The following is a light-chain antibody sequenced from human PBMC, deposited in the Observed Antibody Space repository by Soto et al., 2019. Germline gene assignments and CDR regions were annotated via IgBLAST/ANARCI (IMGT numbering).Light chain of an antibody. Sequence: DIPMTQSPSSLSASVGDRVTITCRASQSISSYLNWYQQKPGKAPKLLIYAASSLQSGVPSRFSGSGSGTDFTLTISSLQPEDCATYYCQQRYSTPPTFGGGTKVEL. V-gene: IGKV1-39*01. CDR3: QQRYSTPPT. CDR1: QSISSY. CDR2: AAS. J-gene: IGKJ4*01.